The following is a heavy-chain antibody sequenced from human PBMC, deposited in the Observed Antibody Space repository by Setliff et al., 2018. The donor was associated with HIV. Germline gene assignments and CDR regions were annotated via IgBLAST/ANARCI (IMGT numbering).Heavy chain of an antibody. CDR1: GYSFTSYD. CDR2: MNPKSGNT. V-gene: IGHV1-8*01. D-gene: IGHD3-9*01. Sequence: ASVKVSCKASGYSFTSYDINWVRQATGQGLEWMGWMNPKSGNTGYAQKFQGRVTMTRNTSISTAYMELNSLRSEDTAVYYCARAGGASCAYWGCHDILTGKYNDYYYYMDVWGKGTTVTVSS. CDR3: ARAGGASCAYWGCHDILTGKYNDYYYYMDV. J-gene: IGHJ6*03.